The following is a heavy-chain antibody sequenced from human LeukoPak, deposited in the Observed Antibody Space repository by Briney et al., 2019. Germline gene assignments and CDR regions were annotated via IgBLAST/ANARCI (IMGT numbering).Heavy chain of an antibody. Sequence: GGSLRLSCAASGFTFSSYAMHWVRQAPGKGLEWVAVISYDGSNKYYADSVKGRFTISRDNSKNTPYLQMNSLRAEDTAVYYCAREPEEGNWFDPWGQGTLVTVSS. CDR2: ISYDGSNK. CDR3: AREPEEGNWFDP. CDR1: GFTFSSYA. V-gene: IGHV3-30-3*01. J-gene: IGHJ5*02.